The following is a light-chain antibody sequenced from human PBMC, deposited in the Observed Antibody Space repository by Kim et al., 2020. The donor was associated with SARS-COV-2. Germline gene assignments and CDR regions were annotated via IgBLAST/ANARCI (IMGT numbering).Light chain of an antibody. V-gene: IGKV3-15*01. CDR1: QSVSSN. J-gene: IGKJ4*01. CDR2: GAS. Sequence: SPGERATLSCKASQSVSSNLAWSQQKPGQAPRLLIYGASTRATGIPARFSGSGSGTEFTLTISSLQSEDFAVYYCKQYNNWPPLTFGGGTKVDIK. CDR3: KQYNNWPPLT.